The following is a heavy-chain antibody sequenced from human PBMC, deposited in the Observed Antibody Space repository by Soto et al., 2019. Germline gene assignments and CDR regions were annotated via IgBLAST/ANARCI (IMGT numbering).Heavy chain of an antibody. V-gene: IGHV1-18*01. Sequence: QVQLVQSGPEVKKPGASVKVSCKTSGFTFTSYGISWVRQAPGQGLEWMGWISAHNGNTDSAQNFQGRVTMTTDTSTSTAYMELRSLRSYDTAVYYCARDTMVTTNWFDPWGQGTLVTVSS. J-gene: IGHJ5*02. CDR3: ARDTMVTTNWFDP. D-gene: IGHD4-17*01. CDR1: GFTFTSYG. CDR2: ISAHNGNT.